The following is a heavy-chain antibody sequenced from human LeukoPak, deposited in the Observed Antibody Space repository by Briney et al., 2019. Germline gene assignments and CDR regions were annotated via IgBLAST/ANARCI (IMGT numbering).Heavy chain of an antibody. CDR2: ISWNSGSI. V-gene: IGHV3-9*01. D-gene: IGHD3-9*01. Sequence: GGSLRLSCAASGLTFDDYAMHWVRQAPGKGLEWVSGISWNSGSIGYADSVKGRFTISRDNAKNSLYLQMNSLRTEDTAFYYCAKDLDAYYDILTGYSGHDVFDIWGQGTMVTVSS. J-gene: IGHJ3*02. CDR1: GLTFDDYA. CDR3: AKDLDAYYDILTGYSGHDVFDI.